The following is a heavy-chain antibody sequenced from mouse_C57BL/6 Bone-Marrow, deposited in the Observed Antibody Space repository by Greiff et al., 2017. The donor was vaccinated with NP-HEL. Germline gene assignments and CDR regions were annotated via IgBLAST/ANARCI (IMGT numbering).Heavy chain of an antibody. V-gene: IGHV1-82*01. CDR2: IYPGDGGT. D-gene: IGHD3-2*02. CDR1: GYAFSSSW. Sequence: QVQLKESGPELVKPGASVKISCKASGYAFSSSWMNWVKQRPGKGLEWIGRIYPGDGGTNYNGKFKGKATLTADKSSSTAYMQLSSLTSEDSAVYFCARQLRLLDYWGQGTTLTVSS. CDR3: ARQLRLLDY. J-gene: IGHJ2*01.